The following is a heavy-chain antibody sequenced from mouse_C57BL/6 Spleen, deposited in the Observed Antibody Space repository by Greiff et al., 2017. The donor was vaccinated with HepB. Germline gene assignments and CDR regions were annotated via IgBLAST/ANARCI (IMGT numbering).Heavy chain of an antibody. V-gene: IGHV1-50*01. Sequence: VQLQESGAELVKPGASVKLSCKASGYTFTSYWMQWVKQRPGQGLEWIGEIDPSDSYTNYNQKFKGKATLTVDTSSSTAYMQLSSLTSEDSAVYYCARVGRRYFDYWGQGTTLTVSS. CDR1: GYTFTSYW. D-gene: IGHD4-1*01. CDR3: ARVGRRYFDY. J-gene: IGHJ2*01. CDR2: IDPSDSYT.